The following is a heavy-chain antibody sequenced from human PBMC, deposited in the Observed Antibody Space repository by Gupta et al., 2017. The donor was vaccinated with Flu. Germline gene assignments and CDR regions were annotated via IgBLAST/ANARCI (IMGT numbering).Heavy chain of an antibody. Sequence: EVQLVESGGGLVQPGGSLRLSCAASGFTVSSNYMSWVRQAPGKGLEWVSVIYSGGSTYYADSVKGRFTISRHNSKNTLYLQMNSLRAEDTAVYYCARAFPDGSSGWYETDYWGQGTLVTVSS. CDR1: GFTVSSNY. D-gene: IGHD6-19*01. V-gene: IGHV3-53*04. CDR2: IYSGGST. J-gene: IGHJ4*02. CDR3: ARAFPDGSSGWYETDY.